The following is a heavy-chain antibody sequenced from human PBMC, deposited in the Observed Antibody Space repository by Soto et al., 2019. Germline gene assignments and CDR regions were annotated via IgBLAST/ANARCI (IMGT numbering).Heavy chain of an antibody. V-gene: IGHV4-39*01. CDR3: ARQRTTVVTQAYFDH. J-gene: IGHJ4*02. CDR1: GESISSSSYY. Sequence: SETLSLTCIVSGESISSSSYYWGWIRQPPGKGLEWIGSIYYSGRTYYNPSFKSRVTISIDTSKNQFSLKLSSVTATDTAVHYCARQRTTVVTQAYFDHWGQGXLVTVSS. D-gene: IGHD2-21*02. CDR2: IYYSGRT.